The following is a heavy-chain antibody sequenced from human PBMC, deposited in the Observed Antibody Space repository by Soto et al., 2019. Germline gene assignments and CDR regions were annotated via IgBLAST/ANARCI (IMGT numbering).Heavy chain of an antibody. J-gene: IGHJ5*02. CDR2: IIPILGIA. CDR3: AINLWFGDSRGPNWFDP. CDR1: GGTFSSYT. Sequence: SVKVSCKASGGTFSSYTISWVRQAPGQGLEWMGRIIPILGIANYAQKFQGRVTITADKSTSTAYMELSSLRSEDTAVYYCAINLWFGDSRGPNWFDPWGQGTLVTVSS. D-gene: IGHD3-10*01. V-gene: IGHV1-69*02.